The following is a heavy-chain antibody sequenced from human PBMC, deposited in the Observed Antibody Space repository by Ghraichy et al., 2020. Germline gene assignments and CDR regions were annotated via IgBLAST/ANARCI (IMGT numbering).Heavy chain of an antibody. CDR3: AREGYDFWSGYYIPLFDY. D-gene: IGHD3-3*01. V-gene: IGHV3-48*01. J-gene: IGHJ4*02. CDR1: GFTFSSYS. Sequence: SCAASGFTFSSYSMNWVRQAPGKGLEWVSYISSSSSTIYYADSVKGRFTISRDNAKNSLYLQMNSLRAEDTAVYYCAREGYDFWSGYYIPLFDYWGQGTLVTVSS. CDR2: ISSSSSTI.